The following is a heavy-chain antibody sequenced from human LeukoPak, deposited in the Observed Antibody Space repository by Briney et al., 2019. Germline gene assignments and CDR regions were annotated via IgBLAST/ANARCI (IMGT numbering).Heavy chain of an antibody. CDR1: GFSLSTSGMY. Sequence: SGPALVKPTQTLTLTCTFSGFSLSTSGMYVSWIRQPPGKALEWLARIDWDDDKYYSTSLKTRLTISKDTSKNQVVLTMTNMDPVDTATYYCARIRDPAYSSSWYDDYWGQGTLVTVSS. D-gene: IGHD6-13*01. J-gene: IGHJ4*02. CDR3: ARIRDPAYSSSWYDDY. CDR2: IDWDDDK. V-gene: IGHV2-70*11.